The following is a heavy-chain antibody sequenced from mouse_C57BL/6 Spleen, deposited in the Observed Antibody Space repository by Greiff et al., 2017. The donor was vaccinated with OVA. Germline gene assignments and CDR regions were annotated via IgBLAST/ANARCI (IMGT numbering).Heavy chain of an antibody. J-gene: IGHJ1*03. CDR1: GYTFTDYY. D-gene: IGHD2-5*01. Sequence: EVQLHQSGPELVKPGASVKISCKASGYTFTDYYMNWVKQSHGKSLEWIGDINPNNGGTSYKQKLKGKATLTVDKSSSTAYMELRSLTSEDSAVYYCARGAYYSNYDYWYFDVWGTGTTVTVSS. CDR2: INPNNGGT. V-gene: IGHV1-26*01. CDR3: ARGAYYSNYDYWYFDV.